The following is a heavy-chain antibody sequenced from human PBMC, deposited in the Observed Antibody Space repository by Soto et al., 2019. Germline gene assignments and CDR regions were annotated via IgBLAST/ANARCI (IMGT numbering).Heavy chain of an antibody. V-gene: IGHV1-69*01. J-gene: IGHJ4*02. CDR1: GGTFSSYS. Sequence: QVQLVQSGAEVKKPGSSVKVSCTASGGTFSSYSINWVRQATGQGLEWMGEIIPIFGTANYAQKFQGRVKITADESTSTAYMGLSSLTSDDTAVYYCARDGGRHSGGIDYWGQGTLVTVSS. D-gene: IGHD1-26*01. CDR3: ARDGGRHSGGIDY. CDR2: IIPIFGTA.